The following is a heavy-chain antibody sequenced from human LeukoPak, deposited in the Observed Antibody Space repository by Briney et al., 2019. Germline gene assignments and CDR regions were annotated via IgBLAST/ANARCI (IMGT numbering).Heavy chain of an antibody. CDR2: IYYSGYT. CDR1: GGSISSSSYY. CDR3: ARVVQSTDSSGFYLPEYFHH. V-gene: IGHV4-39*07. Sequence: SETLSLTCTVSGGSISSSSYYWGWIRQPPGKGLEWIGSIYYSGYTYYNPSVESRVTISVDTSKNQFFLKLRSVTAADTAVYYCARVVQSTDSSGFYLPEYFHHWGQGTLVTVSS. D-gene: IGHD3-22*01. J-gene: IGHJ1*01.